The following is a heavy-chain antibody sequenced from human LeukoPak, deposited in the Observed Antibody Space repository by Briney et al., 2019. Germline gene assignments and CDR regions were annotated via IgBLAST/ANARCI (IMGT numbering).Heavy chain of an antibody. V-gene: IGHV3-9*01. Sequence: PGGSLRLSCAASGFTFDDYAMHWVRHAPGKGLEWVSGISWNSGSIGYADSVKGRFTISRDNAKNSLYLQMNSLRAEDTALYYCARVGVVGCLDHWGQGTLVTVSS. D-gene: IGHD3-3*01. CDR3: ARVGVVGCLDH. CDR2: ISWNSGSI. J-gene: IGHJ4*02. CDR1: GFTFDDYA.